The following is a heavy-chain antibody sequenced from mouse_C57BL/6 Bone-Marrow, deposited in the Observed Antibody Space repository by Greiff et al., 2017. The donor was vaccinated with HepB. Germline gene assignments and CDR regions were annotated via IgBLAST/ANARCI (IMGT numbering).Heavy chain of an antibody. D-gene: IGHD2-2*01. Sequence: VQLQESGPGLVKPSQSLFLTCSITGFPITSGYYWIWIRQSPGKPLEWMGYITHSGETFYNPSLQSPISITRETSKNQFFLQLNSVTTEDTAMYYCAGVSMVTDWYFDVWGTGTTVTVSS. CDR2: ITHSGET. CDR1: GFPITSGYY. V-gene: IGHV12-3*01. J-gene: IGHJ1*03. CDR3: AGVSMVTDWYFDV.